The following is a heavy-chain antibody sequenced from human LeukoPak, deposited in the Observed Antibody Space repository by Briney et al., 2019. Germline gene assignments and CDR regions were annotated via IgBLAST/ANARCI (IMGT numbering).Heavy chain of an antibody. CDR2: IIPIFGTA. V-gene: IGHV1-69*13. Sequence: SVKVSCTASGGTFSSYAISWVRQAPGQGLEWMGGIIPIFGTANYAQKFQGRVTITADESTSTAYMELSSLRSEDTVVYYCASPSMVRGVDYYYYGMDVWGKGTTVTVSS. D-gene: IGHD3-10*01. CDR1: GGTFSSYA. J-gene: IGHJ6*04. CDR3: ASPSMVRGVDYYYYGMDV.